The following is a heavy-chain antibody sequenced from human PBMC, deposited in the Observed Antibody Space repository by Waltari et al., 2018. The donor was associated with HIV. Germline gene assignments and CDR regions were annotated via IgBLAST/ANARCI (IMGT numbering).Heavy chain of an antibody. J-gene: IGHJ1*01. V-gene: IGHV1-24*01. CDR2: FDPKNGKP. D-gene: IGHD2-15*01. CDR1: GYPISDLS. Sequence: QLIQSTSALKRPGASVTISCQVSGYPISDLSMQWVRQGRGQRREWMGGFDPKNGKPVYSQRFWGRVSLAEDTSEDTAFLELTRLTSDDTAVYFCVTLYNESPLYSNFWGQGTLVTV. CDR3: VTLYNESPLYSNF.